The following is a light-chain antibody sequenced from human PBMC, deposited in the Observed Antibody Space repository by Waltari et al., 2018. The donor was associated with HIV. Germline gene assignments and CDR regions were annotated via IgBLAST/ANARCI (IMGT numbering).Light chain of an antibody. V-gene: IGLV1-47*01. J-gene: IGLJ2*01. CDR1: RSNIGSNF. Sequence: TQPPSASGTPGQRVTISCSGSRSNIGSNFVYWYQQLPGMAPKLLIYRNNQRPSGVPDRFSGSKSGTSASLAISGLRSEDGADYYCAVWDDSLTGHVVFGGGTKLTVL. CDR2: RNN. CDR3: AVWDDSLTGHVV.